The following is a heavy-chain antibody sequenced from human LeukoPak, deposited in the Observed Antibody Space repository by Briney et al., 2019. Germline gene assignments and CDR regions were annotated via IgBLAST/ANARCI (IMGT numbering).Heavy chain of an antibody. CDR1: GFTFSDYY. J-gene: IGHJ4*02. CDR2: ISSSSSYT. CDR3: ARATTVVTPGSFDY. V-gene: IGHV3-11*05. D-gene: IGHD4-23*01. Sequence: GGSLRLSCAASGFTFSDYYMSWIRQAPGKGLEWVSYISSSSSYTNYADSVKGRFTISRDNAKSSLYLQMNSLRAEDTAVYYCARATTVVTPGSFDYWGQGTLVTVSS.